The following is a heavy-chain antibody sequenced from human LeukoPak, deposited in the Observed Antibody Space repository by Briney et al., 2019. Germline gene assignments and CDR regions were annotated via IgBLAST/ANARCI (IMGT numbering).Heavy chain of an antibody. CDR3: ARSRYCSSTSCSETPPYFDY. CDR2: INHSGST. V-gene: IGHV4-34*01. J-gene: IGHJ4*02. CDR1: GGSFSGYY. Sequence: SETLSLTCAVYGGSFSGYYWSWIRQPPGKGLEWIGEINHSGSTNYNPSLKSRVTISVDTSKNQFSLKLSSVTAADTAVYYCARSRYCSSTSCSETPPYFDYWGQGTLVTVSS. D-gene: IGHD2-2*01.